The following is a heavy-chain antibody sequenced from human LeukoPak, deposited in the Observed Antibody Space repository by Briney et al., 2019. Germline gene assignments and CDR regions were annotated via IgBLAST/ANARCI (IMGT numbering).Heavy chain of an antibody. V-gene: IGHV1-69*05. Sequence: SVKVSCTASGGTFSSYAISWVRKAPGQGKGWEGGSIPIFGRANYEQKSQGRVTITTDESTSAAYMELRSLRSEDTAVYYCARNGDGVDYSNSYDAFDIWGQGTMVTVSS. CDR3: ARNGDGVDYSNSYDAFDI. J-gene: IGHJ3*02. CDR2: SIPIFGRA. D-gene: IGHD4-11*01. CDR1: GGTFSSYA.